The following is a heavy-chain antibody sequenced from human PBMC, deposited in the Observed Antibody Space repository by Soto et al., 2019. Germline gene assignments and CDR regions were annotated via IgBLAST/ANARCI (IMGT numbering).Heavy chain of an antibody. D-gene: IGHD1-26*01. CDR3: ARDFGSGSYGY. CDR2: INPSGGST. J-gene: IGHJ4*02. Sequence: ASVKVSCKASGYTFTSYYMHWVRQVPGQGLEWTGIINPSGGSTSYAQKFQGRVTMTRDTSTSTVYMELSSLRSEDTAVYYCARDFGSGSYGYWGQGTLVTVSS. CDR1: GYTFTSYY. V-gene: IGHV1-46*01.